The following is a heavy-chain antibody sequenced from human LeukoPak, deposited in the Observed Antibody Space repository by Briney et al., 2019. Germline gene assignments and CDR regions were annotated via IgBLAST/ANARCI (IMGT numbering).Heavy chain of an antibody. CDR1: GGSISSSSYY. D-gene: IGHD1-26*01. V-gene: IGHV4-39*01. J-gene: IGHJ3*02. CDR3: ARHPKWELQSKGAFDI. Sequence: SETLSLTSTVSGGSISSSSYYWGWIRQPPGKGLEWIGSIYYSGSTYYNPSLKSRVTISVDTSKNQFSLKLSSVTAADTAVYYCARHPKWELQSKGAFDIWGQGTMVTVSS. CDR2: IYYSGST.